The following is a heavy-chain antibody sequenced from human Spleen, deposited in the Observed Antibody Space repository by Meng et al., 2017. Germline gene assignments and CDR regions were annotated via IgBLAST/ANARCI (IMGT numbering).Heavy chain of an antibody. D-gene: IGHD3-22*01. CDR1: CDIFPDYY. V-gene: IGHV1-2*06. Sequence: ASLMVSCKPSCDIFPDYYIHWVRRAPGQGLEWMRRINPKSGDTHYAQKFQARVTLTGDTSISTAYMELSGLRSDDTAMYYCARDLLSYYYDSSGYSGMDVWGQGTAVTVSS. CDR2: INPKSGDT. CDR3: ARDLLSYYYDSSGYSGMDV. J-gene: IGHJ6*02.